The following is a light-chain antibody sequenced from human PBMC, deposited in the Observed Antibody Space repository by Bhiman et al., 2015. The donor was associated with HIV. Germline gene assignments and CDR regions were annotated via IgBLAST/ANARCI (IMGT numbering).Light chain of an antibody. V-gene: IGLV2-14*03. CDR2: DVS. J-gene: IGLJ1*01. CDR1: SSDVGGYNH. CDR3: SSYTTSSTYV. Sequence: QSALTQPASVSGSPGQSITISCTGTSSDVGGYNHVSWYQQHPGKAPKLMIYDVSNRPSGVPNRFSGSKSDNTASLTISGLQAEDEADYYCSSYTTSSTYVFGTGTKVTVL.